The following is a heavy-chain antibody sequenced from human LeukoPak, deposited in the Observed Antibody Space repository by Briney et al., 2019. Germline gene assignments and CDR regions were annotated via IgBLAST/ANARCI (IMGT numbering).Heavy chain of an antibody. V-gene: IGHV1-69*08. Sequence: SVKVSCKASGGTFTSSTISWVRQAPGQGLEWMGRIIPLFQTTKYAPKLQGRVTITADKSTSTAYMEVSSLTSEDTAVYYCARRPMTTAPLEYWGQGTLVTVSS. J-gene: IGHJ4*02. D-gene: IGHD4-17*01. CDR3: ARRPMTTAPLEY. CDR2: IIPLFQTT. CDR1: GGTFTSST.